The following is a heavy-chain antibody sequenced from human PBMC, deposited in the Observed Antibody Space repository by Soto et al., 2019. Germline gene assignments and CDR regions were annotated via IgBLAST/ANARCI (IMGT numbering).Heavy chain of an antibody. J-gene: IGHJ6*03. CDR1: GFTFSSYA. V-gene: IGHV3-23*01. Sequence: GGSLRLSCAASGFTFSSYAMSWVRQAPGKGLEWVSAISGSGGSTYYADSVEGRFTISRDNSKNTLYLQMNSLRAEDTAVYYCAKRGRTAKGSNYYYYYMDVWGNGTTVTVSS. D-gene: IGHD6-6*01. CDR2: ISGSGGST. CDR3: AKRGRTAKGSNYYYYYMDV.